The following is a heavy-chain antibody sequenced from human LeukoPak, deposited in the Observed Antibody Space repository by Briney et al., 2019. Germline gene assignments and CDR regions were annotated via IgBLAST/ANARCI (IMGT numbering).Heavy chain of an antibody. CDR1: GFTFSNAW. V-gene: IGHV3-15*01. D-gene: IGHD2-2*01. CDR2: IKSKTDGGTT. Sequence: GGSLRLSCAASGFTFSNAWMSWVRQAPGKGLEWVGRIKSKTDGGTTDYAAPVKGRFTISRDDSKNTLYLQMNSLKTEDTAVYYCTTAVEDIVVVPAAICGQGTLVTVSS. J-gene: IGHJ4*02. CDR3: TTAVEDIVVVPAAI.